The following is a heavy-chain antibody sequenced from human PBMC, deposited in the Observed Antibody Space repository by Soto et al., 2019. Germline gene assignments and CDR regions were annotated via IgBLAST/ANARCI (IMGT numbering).Heavy chain of an antibody. V-gene: IGHV1-69*01. Sequence: ASGKVSCKASGSTFSSYAISWVRQAPGQGLEWMGGIIPIFGTANYAQKFQGRGTITADESTSTAYMELSSLRSEDTAVYYCARDRTPGVGATNYYAMDVWGQGTTVTVSS. J-gene: IGHJ6*02. CDR3: ARDRTPGVGATNYYAMDV. CDR1: GSTFSSYA. CDR2: IIPIFGTA. D-gene: IGHD1-26*01.